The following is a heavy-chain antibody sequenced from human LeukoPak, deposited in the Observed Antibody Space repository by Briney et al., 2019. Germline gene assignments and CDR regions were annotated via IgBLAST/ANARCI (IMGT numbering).Heavy chain of an antibody. J-gene: IGHJ4*02. D-gene: IGHD6-19*01. CDR2: ISWNSGSI. V-gene: IGHV3-9*01. Sequence: PGRSLRLSCAASGFTFDDYAMHWVRQAPGEGLEWVSGISWNSGSIGYADSVKGRFTISRDNAKNSLYLQMNSLRAEDTALYYCAKDIGIVLSSGWFDYWGQGTLVTVSS. CDR1: GFTFDDYA. CDR3: AKDIGIVLSSGWFDY.